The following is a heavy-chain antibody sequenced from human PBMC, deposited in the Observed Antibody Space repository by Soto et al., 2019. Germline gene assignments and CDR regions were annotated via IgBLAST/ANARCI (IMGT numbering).Heavy chain of an antibody. CDR3: VRDGTKTLRDWFDP. J-gene: IGHJ5*02. CDR2: IYATGTT. CDR1: GASISGFY. Sequence: SETLSLPCAVSGASISGFYWIWIRKSAGKGLEWIGRIYATGTTDYNPSLKSRVMMSVDTSKKQFSLKLRSVTAADTAVYYCVRDGTKTLRDWFDPWGQGISVTVSS. D-gene: IGHD1-1*01. V-gene: IGHV4-4*07.